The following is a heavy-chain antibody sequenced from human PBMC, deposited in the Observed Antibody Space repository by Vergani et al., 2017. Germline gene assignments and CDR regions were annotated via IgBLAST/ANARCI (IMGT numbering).Heavy chain of an antibody. CDR1: GYSFTSYW. V-gene: IGHV5-51*01. Sequence: EVQLVQSGAEVKKPGESLKISCKGSGYSFTSYWIGWVRQMPGKGLEWMGIIYPGDSDTRYSPSFQGQVTISADKSISTAYLQWNSLRAEDTAVYYCARDRRWVGGNSGQWGMDVWGQGTTVTVSS. J-gene: IGHJ6*02. CDR2: IYPGDSDT. D-gene: IGHD4-23*01. CDR3: ARDRRWVGGNSGQWGMDV.